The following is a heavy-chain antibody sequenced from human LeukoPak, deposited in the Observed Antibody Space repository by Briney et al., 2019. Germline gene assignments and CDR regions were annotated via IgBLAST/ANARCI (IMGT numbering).Heavy chain of an antibody. Sequence: GGSLRLSCAASGFTFSSYSMNWVRQAPGKGLEWVSYISSSSSTIYYADSVKGRFTISRDNAKNSLYLQMNSLRAEDTAVYYCASENGGYYYDSSGYYSHWGQGTLVTVSS. V-gene: IGHV3-48*01. CDR1: GFTFSSYS. D-gene: IGHD3-22*01. CDR3: ASENGGYYYDSSGYYSH. CDR2: ISSSSSTI. J-gene: IGHJ4*02.